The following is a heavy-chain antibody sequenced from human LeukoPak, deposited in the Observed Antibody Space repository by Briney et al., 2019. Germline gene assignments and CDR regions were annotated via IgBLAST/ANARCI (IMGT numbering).Heavy chain of an antibody. J-gene: IGHJ4*02. V-gene: IGHV3-23*01. CDR1: GFTFSSYA. D-gene: IGHD1-26*01. CDR2: ISGSGGST. Sequence: PGGSLRLSCAASGFTFSSYAMSWVRQAPGKGLEWVSAISGSGGSTYYADSVKGRFTISRDNSKNTLYLQMNSLRAEDTAVYYCAAKGNGYSGIYVFAHWGQGVLVTVSS. CDR3: AAKGNGYSGIYVFAH.